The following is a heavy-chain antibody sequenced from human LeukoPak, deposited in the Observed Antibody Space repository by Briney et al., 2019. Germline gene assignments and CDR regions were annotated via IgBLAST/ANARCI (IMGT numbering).Heavy chain of an antibody. CDR3: ARDVPPSIATYYFAY. CDR2: IYTSGSI. Sequence: SETLSLTCTVSGGYISSHYWSWIRQPAGKGLEWIGRIYTSGSINYNPSLKSRVTMSLDTSKNQFSLKLRSVTAADTAVYYCARDVPPSIATYYFAYWGQGTLVTVSS. D-gene: IGHD6-6*01. V-gene: IGHV4-4*07. CDR1: GGYISSHY. J-gene: IGHJ4*02.